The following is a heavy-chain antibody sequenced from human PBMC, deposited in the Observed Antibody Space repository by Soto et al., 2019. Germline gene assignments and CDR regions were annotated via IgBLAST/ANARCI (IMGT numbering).Heavy chain of an antibody. J-gene: IGHJ6*02. D-gene: IGHD3-10*01. CDR2: ISGSGGST. CDR3: AKGQKYYGSGDPDSYYYYDGMDV. V-gene: IGHV3-23*01. CDR1: GFTFSSYA. Sequence: EVQLLESGGGLVQPGGSLRLSCAASGFTFSSYAMSWVRQAPGKGLEWVSAISGSGGSTYYADSVKGRFTISRDNSKNSLYLQMNSLSAEDTAVYYCAKGQKYYGSGDPDSYYYYDGMDVWGQGTTVTVSS.